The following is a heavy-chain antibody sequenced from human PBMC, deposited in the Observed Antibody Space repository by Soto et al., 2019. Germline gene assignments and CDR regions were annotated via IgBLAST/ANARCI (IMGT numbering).Heavy chain of an antibody. D-gene: IGHD5-18*01. CDR1: GGSFSGYY. J-gene: IGHJ4*02. CDR3: ARGLNTAMAPRIDY. Sequence: SETLSLTCAVYGGSFSGYYWSWIRQPPGKGLEWIGEINHSGSTNYNPSLKSRVTISVDTSKNQFSLKLSSVTAADTAVYYCARGLNTAMAPRIDYWGQGTLVTVSS. V-gene: IGHV4-34*01. CDR2: INHSGST.